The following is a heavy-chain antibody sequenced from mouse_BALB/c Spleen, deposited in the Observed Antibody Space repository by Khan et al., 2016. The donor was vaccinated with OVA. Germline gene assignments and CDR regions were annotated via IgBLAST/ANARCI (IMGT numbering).Heavy chain of an antibody. J-gene: IGHJ2*01. CDR2: ISTYSGNT. V-gene: IGHV1S137*01. D-gene: IGHD2-3*01. Sequence: QVRLQQSGPELVRPGVSVKIPCKGSGYTFTDYAMYWVKQSHAKSLEWIGLISTYSGNTNYNQKFKGKATMTVDKSSSTAYMELARLTSEDSAIYYCARPAYDGYYDYWGQGTTLTVSS. CDR3: ARPAYDGYYDY. CDR1: GYTFTDYA.